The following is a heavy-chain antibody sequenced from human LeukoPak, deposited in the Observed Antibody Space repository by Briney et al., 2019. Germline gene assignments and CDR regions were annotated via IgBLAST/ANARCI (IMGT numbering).Heavy chain of an antibody. V-gene: IGHV4-59*08. CDR3: ARRGSGWFFDY. CDR2: VYFSGSA. CDR1: DGSISDYF. D-gene: IGHD6-19*01. Sequence: SETLSLTCTVSDGSISDYFWSWIRQPPGKGLEYLGYVYFSGSAYYNPSLKSRVTISVDTSKNQFSLKLSSMTAADTAVYYCARRGSGWFFDYWGQGTLVTVSS. J-gene: IGHJ4*02.